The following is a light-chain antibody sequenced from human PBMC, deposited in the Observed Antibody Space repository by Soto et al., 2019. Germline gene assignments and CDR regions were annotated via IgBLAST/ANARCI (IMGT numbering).Light chain of an antibody. CDR2: GGT. Sequence: HSALTQPASVSGSPGQSITISCTGTSSDVGSYNLVSWYQQHPGEAPKLMIYGGTKRPSGVSNRFSGSKSGNTASLTLSGLQSEDEADSYCCSYAVITTYYVFGTGTKLTVL. J-gene: IGLJ1*01. CDR1: SSDVGSYNL. V-gene: IGLV2-23*01. CDR3: CSYAVITTYYV.